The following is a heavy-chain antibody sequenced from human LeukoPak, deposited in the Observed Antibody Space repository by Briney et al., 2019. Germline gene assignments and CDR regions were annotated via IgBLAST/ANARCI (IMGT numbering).Heavy chain of an antibody. D-gene: IGHD2-15*01. J-gene: IGHJ4*02. V-gene: IGHV3-9*03. Sequence: PGGSLRLSCAASGFTFDNYAMHWVRQAPGKGQEWVSGISWNSGSIGYVDSVKGRFTISRDNAKNSLYLQMDSLRAEDMALYYCAKDVSLGFCSGGSCSVHFDYWGQGTLVTVSS. CDR1: GFTFDNYA. CDR3: AKDVSLGFCSGGSCSVHFDY. CDR2: ISWNSGSI.